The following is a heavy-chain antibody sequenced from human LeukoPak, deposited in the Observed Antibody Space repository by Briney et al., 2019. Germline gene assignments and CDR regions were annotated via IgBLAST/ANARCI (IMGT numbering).Heavy chain of an antibody. J-gene: IGHJ5*02. CDR1: GGSISSSSYY. CDR2: IYHSGST. Sequence: SETLSLTCTVSGGSISSSSYYWGWIRQPPGKGLEWIGYIYHSGSTYYNPSLKSRVTISVDRSKNQFSLKLSSVTAADTAVYYCARGLPDWFDPWGQGTLVTVSS. CDR3: ARGLPDWFDP. V-gene: IGHV4-39*07.